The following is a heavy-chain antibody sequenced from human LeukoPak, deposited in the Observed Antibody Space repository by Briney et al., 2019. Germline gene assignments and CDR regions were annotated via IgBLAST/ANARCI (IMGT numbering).Heavy chain of an antibody. Sequence: SETLSLTCGVSGGAFSDYYWSWIRQAPGKWLEWIGEMIQSGSSNYNPSLRSRVTISGDTSRNQFSLKLNSLTAADTAVYYCARGNIVATILGGLHGTTAFDFWGQGILVTVSS. CDR3: ARGNIVATILGGLHGTTAFDF. V-gene: IGHV4-34*01. CDR2: MIQSGSS. J-gene: IGHJ4*02. CDR1: GGAFSDYY. D-gene: IGHD5-12*01.